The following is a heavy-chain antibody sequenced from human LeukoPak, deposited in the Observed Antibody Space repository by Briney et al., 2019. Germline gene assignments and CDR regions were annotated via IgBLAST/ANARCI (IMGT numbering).Heavy chain of an antibody. CDR2: ISWNSGSI. D-gene: IGHD1-26*01. CDR3: AKGTGRYWTFFDS. Sequence: PGASLRLSCAASGFTFDDYAMHWVRQAPGKGLEWVSGISWNSGSIDYAHSVKGRFTISRDTAKNSLYLQMNSLRPEDTALYYCAKGTGRYWTFFDSWGQGTLVTVSS. CDR1: GFTFDDYA. J-gene: IGHJ4*02. V-gene: IGHV3-9*01.